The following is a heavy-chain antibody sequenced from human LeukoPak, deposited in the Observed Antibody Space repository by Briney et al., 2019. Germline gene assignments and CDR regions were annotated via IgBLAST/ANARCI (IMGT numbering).Heavy chain of an antibody. Sequence: KPSQTLSLTCTVSGGSISSGSYYWSWIRQPAGKGLEWIGRIYTSGSTNYNPSLKSRVTISVDTSKNQFSLKLSSVTAADTAVYYCARGRHFDWLVTSDAFDIWGQGTMVTVSS. CDR1: GGSISSGSYY. J-gene: IGHJ3*02. D-gene: IGHD3-9*01. CDR3: ARGRHFDWLVTSDAFDI. V-gene: IGHV4-61*02. CDR2: IYTSGST.